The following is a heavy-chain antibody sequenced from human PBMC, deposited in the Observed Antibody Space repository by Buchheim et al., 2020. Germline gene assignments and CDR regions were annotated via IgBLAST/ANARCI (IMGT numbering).Heavy chain of an antibody. CDR3: ARAEDSSSMYYYYGMDV. Sequence: EVQLVESGGGLVQPGGSLRLSCAASGFTFSSYWMHWVRQAPGKGLVWVSRINSDGSGTSYPDSVKGRFTISRDNAKNTLYLQMNSLRAEDTAVYYCARAEDSSSMYYYYGMDVWGQGTT. V-gene: IGHV3-74*01. D-gene: IGHD6-6*01. CDR2: INSDGSGT. J-gene: IGHJ6*02. CDR1: GFTFSSYW.